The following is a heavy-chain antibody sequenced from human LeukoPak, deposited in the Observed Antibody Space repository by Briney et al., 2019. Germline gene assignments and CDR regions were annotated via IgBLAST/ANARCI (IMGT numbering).Heavy chain of an antibody. Sequence: GALRLSCAASGFTVSSNYMSWVRQAPGKGLEWVSIIYSGGSTYYADSVKGRFTISRDISKNTLYLQMNSLRAEDTAVYYCARALAAASHTSFDYWGQGTLVTVSS. J-gene: IGHJ4*02. CDR3: ARALAAASHTSFDY. V-gene: IGHV3-66*01. CDR2: IYSGGST. CDR1: GFTVSSNY. D-gene: IGHD6-13*01.